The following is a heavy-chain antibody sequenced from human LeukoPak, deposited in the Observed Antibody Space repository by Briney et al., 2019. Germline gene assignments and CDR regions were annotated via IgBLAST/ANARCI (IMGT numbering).Heavy chain of an antibody. CDR1: GGSISSSSYY. V-gene: IGHV4-39*01. CDR2: IYYSGST. D-gene: IGHD4-11*01. CDR3: ALKVGVDDYSMTDSFDY. J-gene: IGHJ4*02. Sequence: PSETLSLTCTVSGGSISSSSYYWGWIRQPPGKGLEWIGSIYYSGSTYYNPSLKSRVTISVDTSKNQFSLKLSSVTAADTAVYYCALKVGVDDYSMTDSFDYWGQGTLVTVSS.